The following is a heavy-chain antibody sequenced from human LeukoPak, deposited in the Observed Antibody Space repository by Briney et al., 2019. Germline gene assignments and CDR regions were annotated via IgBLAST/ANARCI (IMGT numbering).Heavy chain of an antibody. CDR2: IKQDGSEK. Sequence: PGGSLRLSCAASGFTFSSYWMSWVRQAPGKGLEWVANIKQDGSEKYYVDSVKGRFTISRDNAKNSLYLQMNSLRAEDTAVYYCAKKGASSGWEEAYYYYYYMDVWGKGTTVTISS. CDR1: GFTFSSYW. D-gene: IGHD6-19*01. V-gene: IGHV3-7*03. CDR3: AKKGASSGWEEAYYYYYYMDV. J-gene: IGHJ6*03.